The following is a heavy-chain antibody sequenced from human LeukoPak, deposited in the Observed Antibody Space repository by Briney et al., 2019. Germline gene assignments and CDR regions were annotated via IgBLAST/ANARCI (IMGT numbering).Heavy chain of an antibody. Sequence: PGGSLRLSCAASGFTFSSYGMHWVRQAPGKGLEWVAVISYDGSNKYYADSVKGRFTISRDNSKNTLYLQMNSLRAEDTAVYYCAKDANGSYYLGFDYWGQGTLVTVSS. V-gene: IGHV3-30*18. CDR2: ISYDGSNK. J-gene: IGHJ4*02. CDR3: AKDANGSYYLGFDY. CDR1: GFTFSSYG. D-gene: IGHD1-26*01.